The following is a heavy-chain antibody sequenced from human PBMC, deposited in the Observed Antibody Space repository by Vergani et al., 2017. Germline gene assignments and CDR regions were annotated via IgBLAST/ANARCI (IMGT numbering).Heavy chain of an antibody. CDR3: ARRPLQRRGVVTISHDYGMDD. D-gene: IGHD2-21*02. CDR1: GYSFTSYW. J-gene: IGHJ6*02. CDR2: IDPSDSYT. V-gene: IGHV5-10-1*01. Sequence: EVQLVQSGAEVKKPGESLRISCKGSGYSFTSYWISWVRQMPGKGLGWMGRIDPSDSYTNYSPSFQGHVTISADKSISTAYLQWSSLKASDTAMYYCARRPLQRRGVVTISHDYGMDDWGQGTTVTVSS.